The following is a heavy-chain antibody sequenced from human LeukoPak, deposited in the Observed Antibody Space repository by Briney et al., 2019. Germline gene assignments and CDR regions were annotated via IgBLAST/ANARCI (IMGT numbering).Heavy chain of an antibody. CDR2: INPNSGGT. CDR1: GYTFTGYY. D-gene: IGHD3-10*01. V-gene: IGHV1-2*02. Sequence: ASVKVYCKASGYTFTGYYMHWVRQAPGQGLEWMGWINPNSGGTNYAQKFQGRVTMTRDTSISTAYMELSRLRSDGTAVYYCASGYYGSGSYYYYYYYMDVWGKGTTVTVSS. J-gene: IGHJ6*03. CDR3: ASGYYGSGSYYYYYYYMDV.